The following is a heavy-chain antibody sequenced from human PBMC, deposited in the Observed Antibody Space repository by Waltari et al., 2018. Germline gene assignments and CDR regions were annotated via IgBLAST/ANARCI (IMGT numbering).Heavy chain of an antibody. CDR1: GGSFSGYY. CDR2: IKHSGST. J-gene: IGHJ4*02. CDR3: ATDYYGSGRVDY. V-gene: IGHV4-34*01. Sequence: QVQLQQWGAGLLKPSETLSLTCAVYGGSFSGYYWSWIRPPPGKGLEWIGEIKHSGSTNYNPSLKSRVTISVDTSKNQFSLKLSSVTAADTAVYYCATDYYGSGRVDYWGQGTLVTVSS. D-gene: IGHD3-10*01.